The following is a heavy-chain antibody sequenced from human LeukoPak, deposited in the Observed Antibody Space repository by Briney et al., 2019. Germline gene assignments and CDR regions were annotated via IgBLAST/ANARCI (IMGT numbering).Heavy chain of an antibody. CDR1: GFTFSSYT. CDR2: ISHSGSYI. Sequence: PGGSLRLSCAASGFTFSSYTMNWVRQAPGKGLEWVSSISHSGSYIYYADSVKGRFTISRDNAKNSLYLQMNSLRAEDTAVYYCARVVWGWDTAMPTPFDYWGQGTLVTVSS. CDR3: ARVVWGWDTAMPTPFDY. V-gene: IGHV3-21*01. J-gene: IGHJ4*02. D-gene: IGHD5-18*01.